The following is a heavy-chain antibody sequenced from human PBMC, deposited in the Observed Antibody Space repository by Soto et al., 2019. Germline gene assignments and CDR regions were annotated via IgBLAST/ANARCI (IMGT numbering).Heavy chain of an antibody. CDR2: IYYSGST. CDR3: ARIPHEVLWLGVSNYYMDV. D-gene: IGHD3-10*01. CDR1: GFSLSSYY. J-gene: IGHJ6*03. V-gene: IGHV4-59*08. Sequence: PSETLSLTCTFSGFSLSSYYVILLRPTQGKGLEWIGYIYYSGSTNYNPSLKSRVTISVDTSKNQFSLKLSSVTAADTAVYYCARIPHEVLWLGVSNYYMDVWGKGTTVTVSS.